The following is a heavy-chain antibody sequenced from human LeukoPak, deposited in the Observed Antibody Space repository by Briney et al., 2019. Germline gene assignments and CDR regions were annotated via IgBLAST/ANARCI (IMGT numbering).Heavy chain of an antibody. CDR1: GFTFDDYA. V-gene: IGHV3-9*01. D-gene: IGHD4-17*01. J-gene: IGHJ4*02. Sequence: GGSLRLSCAASGFTFDDYAMHWVRQAPRKGLAWVSGISWNSGSIGYADSVKGRFTISRDNAKNSLYLQMNSLRAEDTAVYYCARDVTTVTTVYFDHWGQGTLVTVSS. CDR2: ISWNSGSI. CDR3: ARDVTTVTTVYFDH.